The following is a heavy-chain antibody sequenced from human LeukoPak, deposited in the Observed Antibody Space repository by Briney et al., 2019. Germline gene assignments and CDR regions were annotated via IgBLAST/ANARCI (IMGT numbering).Heavy chain of an antibody. Sequence: GGSLRLSCAASGFTFSNYNMNWVRQTPGKGLEWVSSITRDSIYTFYADSVKGRFTISRDNAKNSLSLQMNSLRAEDTAVYYCARWTTVTRAFDYWGQGTLVTVSS. D-gene: IGHD4-17*01. V-gene: IGHV3-21*04. CDR2: ITRDSIYT. CDR3: ARWTTVTRAFDY. CDR1: GFTFSNYN. J-gene: IGHJ4*02.